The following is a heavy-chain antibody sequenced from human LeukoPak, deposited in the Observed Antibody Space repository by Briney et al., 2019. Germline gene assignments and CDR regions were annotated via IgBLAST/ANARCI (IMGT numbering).Heavy chain of an antibody. D-gene: IGHD1-26*01. CDR2: ISDRGRT. J-gene: IGHJ3*02. CDR1: GGSIRSTTYY. V-gene: IGHV4-39*07. Sequence: SETLSLTCTVSGGSIRSTTYYWGWIRQPPGKGLEWIGDISDRGRTYNNPSLKSRVTISVDTSENQFSLKLSSVTAADTAVYYCARDHRVGATGAFDIWGQGTMVTVSS. CDR3: ARDHRVGATGAFDI.